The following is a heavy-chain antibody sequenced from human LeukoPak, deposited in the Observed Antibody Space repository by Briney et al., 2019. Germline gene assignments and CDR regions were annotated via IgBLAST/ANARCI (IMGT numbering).Heavy chain of an antibody. CDR1: GFTFSSYA. D-gene: IGHD6-19*01. J-gene: IGHJ4*02. Sequence: GGSLRLSCAASGFTFSSYAMSWVRQAPGKGLEWVSAISGSGGSTYNADSVRGRFTISRDSSKNTLYLQMNSLRAEDTAVYYCAKGTGGWWTEPFDYWGQGTLVTVSS. CDR3: AKGTGGWWTEPFDY. V-gene: IGHV3-23*01. CDR2: ISGSGGST.